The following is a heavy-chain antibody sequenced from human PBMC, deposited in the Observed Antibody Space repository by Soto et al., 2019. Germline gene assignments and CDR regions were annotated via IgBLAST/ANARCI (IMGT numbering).Heavy chain of an antibody. Sequence: SETLSLTCSVYGGSFSVYYWSLIRQPPGKGLDWIGEINHSGSTNYNPSLKSRVTISVDTSKNQFSLKLSSVTAADTAVYYCASYPKLLELLYWGQGTLVTVSS. CDR1: GGSFSVYY. D-gene: IGHD1-7*01. CDR3: ASYPKLLELLY. CDR2: INHSGST. J-gene: IGHJ4*02. V-gene: IGHV4-34*01.